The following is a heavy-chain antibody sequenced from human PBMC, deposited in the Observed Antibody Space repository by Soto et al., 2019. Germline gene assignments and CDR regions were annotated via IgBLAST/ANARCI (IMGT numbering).Heavy chain of an antibody. Sequence: PSETLSLTCTVSGGSINGYYWSWTRQPAGKGLEWIGRIYISGSTNYNPSLKSRVAMSVDTSKNQFSLKLRSLTAADTAVYYCARAKGGSSLALDIWGQGTMVTVSS. CDR3: ARAKGGSSLALDI. D-gene: IGHD1-26*01. V-gene: IGHV4-4*07. CDR2: IYISGST. J-gene: IGHJ3*02. CDR1: GGSINGYY.